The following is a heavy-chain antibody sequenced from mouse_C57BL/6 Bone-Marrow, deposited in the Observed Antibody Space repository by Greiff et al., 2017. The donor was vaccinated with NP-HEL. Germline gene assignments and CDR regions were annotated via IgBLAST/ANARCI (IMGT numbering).Heavy chain of an antibody. D-gene: IGHD2-4*01. J-gene: IGHJ4*01. CDR1: GFNIQNTY. Sequence: VQLQQSVAELVRPGASVKLSCTASGFNIQNTYMHWVKQRPEQGLEWIGRIDPANGNTKYAPKFQGKATITADTSSNTAYLQLSSLTSEDTAIYYCARGMTTTGDYYAMDYWGQGTSVTVSS. CDR2: IDPANGNT. V-gene: IGHV14-3*01. CDR3: ARGMTTTGDYYAMDY.